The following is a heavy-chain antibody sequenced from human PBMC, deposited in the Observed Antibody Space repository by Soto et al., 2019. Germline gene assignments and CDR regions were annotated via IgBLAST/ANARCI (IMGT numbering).Heavy chain of an antibody. D-gene: IGHD5-18*01. J-gene: IGHJ4*02. Sequence: QVQLVQSGAEVKKPGSSVKVSCKASGGTFSSYAMSWVRQAPGQGLEWMGGIIPIFGTANYAQKFQGRVTITADESTSTAYMELSSLRSEDTAVYYCARALRGYSYGAAYYFDYWGQGTLVTVSS. CDR3: ARALRGYSYGAAYYFDY. CDR2: IIPIFGTA. V-gene: IGHV1-69*01. CDR1: GGTFSSYA.